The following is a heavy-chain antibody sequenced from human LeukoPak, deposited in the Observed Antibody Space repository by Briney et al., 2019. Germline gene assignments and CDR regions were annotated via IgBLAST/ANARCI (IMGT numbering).Heavy chain of an antibody. CDR3: WRGEWDLLIDY. V-gene: IGHV4-59*01. Sequence: SETLSLTCTVSAGSISGYYWSWIRQPPGKGLEWIGYIFYSGSTNYNPSLKSRVTISVDTSKNQFSLKLSSETAADTAVYYCWRGEWDLLIDYWGQGTLVTVSS. CDR2: IFYSGST. D-gene: IGHD1-26*01. J-gene: IGHJ4*02. CDR1: AGSISGYY.